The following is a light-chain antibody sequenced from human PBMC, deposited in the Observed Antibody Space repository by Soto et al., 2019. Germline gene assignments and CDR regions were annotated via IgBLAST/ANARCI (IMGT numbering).Light chain of an antibody. Sequence: QSALTHPPSASGSPGQSVTISCTGTGSDVSGYNDVSWYQQHPGKAPKLMIYEVSKRPPGVPDTCAGSKYGDPASLTVSGLQTEDEADYYGRSYAGSTNVVFGGVTKLTVL. J-gene: IGLJ2*01. CDR3: RSYAGSTNVV. CDR2: EVS. CDR1: GSDVSGYND. V-gene: IGLV2-8*01.